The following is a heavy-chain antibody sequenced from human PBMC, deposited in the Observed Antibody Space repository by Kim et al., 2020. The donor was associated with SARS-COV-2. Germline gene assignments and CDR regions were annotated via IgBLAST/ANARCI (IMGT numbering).Heavy chain of an antibody. CDR2: ISNDGSGQ. Sequence: GGSLRLSCAVSGFTFSNYGIHWVRQAPGTGLEWVAVISNDGSGQYYADSVKGRFTVSRDNSKNTVYLQMNSLRSGDTGIYYCAQNDLTHAMYYYGMDVWGQGTTVTVSS. J-gene: IGHJ6*02. CDR3: AQNDLTHAMYYYGMDV. V-gene: IGHV3-30*18. CDR1: GFTFSNYG. D-gene: IGHD1-1*01.